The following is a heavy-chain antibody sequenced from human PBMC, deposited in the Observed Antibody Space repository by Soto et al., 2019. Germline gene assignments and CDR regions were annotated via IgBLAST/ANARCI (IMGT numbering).Heavy chain of an antibody. J-gene: IGHJ5*02. CDR2: IYSTGAT. CDR1: GGSISGHY. CDR3: ARTRVRALTAGESDP. D-gene: IGHD5-18*01. V-gene: IGHV4-4*07. Sequence: PSETLSLTCTVSGGSISGHYWSWIRQTAGKGLEWIGRIYSTGATSYNPSLNSRASMSIDTSKNQISLNLTSVTAADTAMYYCARTRVRALTAGESDPWGQGTLVTVSS.